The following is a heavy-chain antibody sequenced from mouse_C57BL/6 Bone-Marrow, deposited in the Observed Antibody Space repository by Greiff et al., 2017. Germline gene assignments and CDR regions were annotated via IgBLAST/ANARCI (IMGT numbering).Heavy chain of an antibody. CDR2: IWSGGST. V-gene: IGHV2-2*01. CDR3: ARGGLFAY. Sequence: VQLQQSGPGLVQPSQSLSITCTVSGFSLTSYGVHWVRQSPGKGLEWLGVIWSGGSTDYNAAFISRLSISKDNSKSQVFFKMNSLQADDTAIYYCARGGLFAYWGQGTLVTVSA. CDR1: GFSLTSYG. J-gene: IGHJ3*01. D-gene: IGHD2-13*01.